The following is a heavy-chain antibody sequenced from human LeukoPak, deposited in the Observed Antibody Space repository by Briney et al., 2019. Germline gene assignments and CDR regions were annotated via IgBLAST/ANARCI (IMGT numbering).Heavy chain of an antibody. CDR3: ARDLDSSGWYYFDY. CDR2: ISSSSSYI. V-gene: IGHV3-21*01. J-gene: IGHJ4*02. CDR1: GFTFSSYS. Sequence: TGGSLRLSCAASGFTFSSYSMNWVRQAPGKGLEWVSSISSSSSYIYYADSVKGRFTISRDNAKNSLYLQMNSPRAEDTAVYYCARDLDSSGWYYFDYWGQGTLVTVSS. D-gene: IGHD6-19*01.